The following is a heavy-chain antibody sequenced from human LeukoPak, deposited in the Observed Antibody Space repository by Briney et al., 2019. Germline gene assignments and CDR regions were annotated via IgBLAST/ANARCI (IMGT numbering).Heavy chain of an antibody. CDR1: GGSLSSSSYY. CDR3: ARAAATHLERWLQLGAFDI. V-gene: IGHV4-39*01. J-gene: IGHJ3*02. CDR2: IYYSGST. Sequence: PSETLSLTCTVSGGSLSSSSYYWGWIRQPPGKGLEWIGSIYYSGSTYYNPSLKSRVTISVDTSKNQFSLKLSSVTAADTAVYYCARAAATHLERWLQLGAFDIWGQGTMVTVSS. D-gene: IGHD5-24*01.